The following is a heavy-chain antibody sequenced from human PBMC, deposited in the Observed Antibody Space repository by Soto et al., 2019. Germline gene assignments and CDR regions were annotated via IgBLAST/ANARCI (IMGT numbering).Heavy chain of an antibody. D-gene: IGHD3-9*01. CDR3: ARPPGYVSDWYYFDL. Sequence: QVQLVQSGAEVKKPGASVKVSCEASGYTFTDYYMHWVRQAPGQGFEWMGRISPKSGGTNDAQKFQGRVTMTWDTSLNTAYMELSSLMFEDTAVYYCARPPGYVSDWYYFDLWGQGTRVTVSS. CDR1: GYTFTDYY. J-gene: IGHJ4*02. CDR2: ISPKSGGT. V-gene: IGHV1-2*02.